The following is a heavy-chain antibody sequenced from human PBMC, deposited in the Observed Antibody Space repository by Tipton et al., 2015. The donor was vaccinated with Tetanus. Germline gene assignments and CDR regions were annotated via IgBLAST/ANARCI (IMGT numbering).Heavy chain of an antibody. CDR1: GLFFKNAW. D-gene: IGHD1-26*01. V-gene: IGHV3-15*07. CDR3: TPSGIVGSGYRVDY. CDR2: IKNKADGGTT. Sequence: SLRLSCATSGLFFKNAWMNWVRQAPGKGLEWVGRIKNKADGGTTDYSARVKDRFSIPRDDLKDTLFLKMNSIKTEGTAVYYCTPSGIVGSGYRVDYGGRGTLFVVSS. J-gene: IGHJ4*02.